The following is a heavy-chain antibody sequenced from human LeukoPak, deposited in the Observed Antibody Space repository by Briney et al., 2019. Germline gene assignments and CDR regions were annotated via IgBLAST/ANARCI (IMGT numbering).Heavy chain of an antibody. CDR1: GFSFSSYA. V-gene: IGHV3-23*01. CDR2: ISGSGGST. D-gene: IGHD6-19*01. CDR3: AKSMTLQWRGFFDL. J-gene: IGHJ2*01. Sequence: PGGSLRLSCAASGFSFSSYAMSWVRQAPGKGLEWVSAISGSGGSTNYADSVRGRFTISRDNSKNTLYLQKNSLRADDTAIYYCAKSMTLQWRGFFDLWGRGTHVTVSS.